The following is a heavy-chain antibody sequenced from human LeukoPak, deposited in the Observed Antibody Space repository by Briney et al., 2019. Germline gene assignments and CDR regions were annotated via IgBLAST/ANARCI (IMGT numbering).Heavy chain of an antibody. CDR1: GGSFSGYY. D-gene: IGHD2-2*01. J-gene: IGHJ3*02. CDR2: INHSRST. V-gene: IGHV4-34*01. Sequence: KPSETLSLTCAVYGGSFSGYYWSWIRQPPGKGLEWIGEINHSRSTNYNPSLKSRVTISVDTSKNQFSLKLSSVTAADTAVYYCARRTSYCSSTSCYYYGTSPAFDIWGQGTMVTVSS. CDR3: ARRTSYCSSTSCYYYGTSPAFDI.